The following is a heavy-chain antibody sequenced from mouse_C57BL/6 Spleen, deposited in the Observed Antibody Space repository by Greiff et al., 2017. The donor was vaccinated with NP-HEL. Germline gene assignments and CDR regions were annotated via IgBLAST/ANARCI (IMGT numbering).Heavy chain of an antibody. V-gene: IGHV1-9*01. CDR2: ILPGSGST. CDR1: GYTFTGYW. Sequence: QVQLQQSGAELMKPGASVKLSCKATGYTFTGYWIEWVKQRPGHGLEWIGEILPGSGSTNYNEKFKGKATSTADTSSNTAYMQLSSLTTEDSAIYYCARGKITTVVAPLEYFDVWGHRDHGHRLL. CDR3: ARGKITTVVAPLEYFDV. J-gene: IGHJ1*03. D-gene: IGHD1-1*01.